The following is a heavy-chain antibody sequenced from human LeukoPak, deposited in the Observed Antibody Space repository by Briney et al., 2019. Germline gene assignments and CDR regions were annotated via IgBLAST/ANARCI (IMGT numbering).Heavy chain of an antibody. CDR2: ISYDGSTK. V-gene: IGHV3-30-3*01. CDR1: GFTFSSYA. Sequence: GGSLRLSCAASGFTFSSYAMHWVRQAPGKGLEWVAVISYDGSTKYYADSVKGRFTISRDNSNNILYLQMNSLRPEDTAVYYCARPLVLLIATGSFDYWGQGTLVTVSS. CDR3: ARPLVLLIATGSFDY. D-gene: IGHD2-21*01. J-gene: IGHJ4*02.